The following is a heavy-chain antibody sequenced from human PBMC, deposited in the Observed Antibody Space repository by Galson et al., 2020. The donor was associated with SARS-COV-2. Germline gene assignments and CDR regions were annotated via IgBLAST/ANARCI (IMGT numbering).Heavy chain of an antibody. J-gene: IGHJ6*02. V-gene: IGHV2-70*01. CDR3: ARIPEYSSSSPYYYGMDV. CDR2: IDWDYDK. Sequence: SVPTLVKPTQTLTLTCTFSGFSLSTSGMCVSWIRQPPGKALEWLALIDWDYDKYYSTSLKTRLTISKDTSKNQVVLTMTNMDPVDTATYYCARIPEYSSSSPYYYGMDVWGQGTTVTVSS. D-gene: IGHD6-6*01. CDR1: GFSLSTSGMC.